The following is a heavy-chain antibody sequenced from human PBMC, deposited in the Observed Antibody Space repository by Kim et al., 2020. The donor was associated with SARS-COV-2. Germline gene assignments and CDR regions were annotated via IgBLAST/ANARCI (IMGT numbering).Heavy chain of an antibody. CDR2: ISYSGST. J-gene: IGHJ4*02. V-gene: IGHV4-59*01. CDR3: ARDTDAILTGHSFDY. CDR1: GGSISSYY. Sequence: SETLSLTCTVSGGSISSYYWSWIRQPPGKGLEWIGHISYSGSTKYNPSLRSRVTMSIATSKNQFSLKLSSVTSADTAVYFCARDTDAILTGHSFDYWGQGVLVTVSA. D-gene: IGHD3-9*01.